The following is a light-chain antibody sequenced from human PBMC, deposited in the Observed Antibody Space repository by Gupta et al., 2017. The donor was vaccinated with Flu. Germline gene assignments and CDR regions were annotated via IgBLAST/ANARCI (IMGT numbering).Light chain of an antibody. CDR2: AAS. V-gene: IGKV1-27*01. CDR3: QKDNSAPLT. Sequence: DIQMTQSPSSLSASVGDRVTITCRASQGISNYLAWYQQKPGKVPKLLIYAASTVQSGVPSRFSGSGSGTXFTLTIXSLQPEDVATYFCQKDNSAPLTFGXGTKVDIK. J-gene: IGKJ3*01. CDR1: QGISNY.